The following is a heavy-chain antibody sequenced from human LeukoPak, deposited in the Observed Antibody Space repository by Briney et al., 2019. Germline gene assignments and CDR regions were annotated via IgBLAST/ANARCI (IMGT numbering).Heavy chain of an antibody. Sequence: GGSLRLSCAASGFTFSDYYMSWIRQAPGKGLEWVSYISGSGSTIYYADSVKGRFTISRDNAKNSLYLQMNSLRGEDTAVYYCARDSPRDHFDYWGQGTLVTVSS. J-gene: IGHJ4*02. CDR3: ARDSPRDHFDY. V-gene: IGHV3-11*01. CDR1: GFTFSDYY. CDR2: ISGSGSTI.